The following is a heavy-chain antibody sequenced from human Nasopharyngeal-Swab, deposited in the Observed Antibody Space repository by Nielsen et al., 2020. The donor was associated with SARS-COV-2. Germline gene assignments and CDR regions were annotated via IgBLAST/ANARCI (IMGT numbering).Heavy chain of an antibody. Sequence: RQAPGKGLEWIGRIYTSGSTNCNPSLKSRVTISVDTSKNQFSLKLSSVTAADTAVYYCAREVATGGGYYFDYWGQGTLVTVSS. J-gene: IGHJ4*02. V-gene: IGHV4-61*02. D-gene: IGHD5-12*01. CDR2: IYTSGST. CDR3: AREVATGGGYYFDY.